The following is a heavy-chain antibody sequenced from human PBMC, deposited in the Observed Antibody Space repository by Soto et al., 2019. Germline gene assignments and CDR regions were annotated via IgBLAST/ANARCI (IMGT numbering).Heavy chain of an antibody. J-gene: IGHJ5*02. CDR1: GYTFTRYT. CDR3: ARGIATGQPDP. V-gene: IGHV1-3*01. CDR2: INPDNGNT. D-gene: IGHD2-15*01. Sequence: ASVKVSCKASGYTFTRYTMNWVRQAPGQRLEWMGWINPDNGNTKSSQKFQDRVIITRDTSASTAYMDLSSLRSEDTAVYYCARGIATGQPDPWGQGTLVTVSS.